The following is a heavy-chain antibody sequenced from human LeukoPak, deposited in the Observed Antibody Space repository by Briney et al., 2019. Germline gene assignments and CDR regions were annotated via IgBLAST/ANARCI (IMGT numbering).Heavy chain of an antibody. J-gene: IGHJ3*02. CDR1: GGTFSSYA. CDR3: ASGRRGDGYNLAFDI. Sequence: SVKVSCKASGGTFSSYAISWVRQAPGQGLEWMGRIIPILGIANYAQKFQGRVTITADKSTSTAYMELSSLRSEDTAVYYCASGRRGDGYNLAFDIWGQGTMVTVSS. D-gene: IGHD5-24*01. V-gene: IGHV1-69*04. CDR2: IIPILGIA.